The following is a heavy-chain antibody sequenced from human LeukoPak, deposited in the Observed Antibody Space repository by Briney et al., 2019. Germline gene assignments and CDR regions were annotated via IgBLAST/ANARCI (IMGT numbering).Heavy chain of an antibody. J-gene: IGHJ4*02. V-gene: IGHV4-34*01. CDR2: INHSGST. CDR1: GGSFSGYY. D-gene: IGHD3-16*01. CDR3: ARQYYGYSGGGLDY. Sequence: PSETLSLTCAVYGGSFSGYYWSWIRQPPGKGLEWIGEINHSGSTNYNPSLKSRVTISVDTSKNQFSLKLNSGTAADTALYYCARQYYGYSGGGLDYWGKGTLVTVSS.